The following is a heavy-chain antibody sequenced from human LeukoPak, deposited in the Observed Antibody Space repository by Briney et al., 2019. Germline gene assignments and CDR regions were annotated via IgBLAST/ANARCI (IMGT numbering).Heavy chain of an antibody. Sequence: SETLSLTCTVSGGSISSSSYNWGWIRQPPGKGLEWIGSIYYSGSTYYNPSLKSRVTISVDTSRNQFSLKLSSVTAADTAVYYCARPSTKYSSSSGYFQHWGQGTLVTISS. J-gene: IGHJ1*01. CDR2: IYYSGST. D-gene: IGHD6-6*01. V-gene: IGHV4-39*01. CDR1: GGSISSSSYN. CDR3: ARPSTKYSSSSGYFQH.